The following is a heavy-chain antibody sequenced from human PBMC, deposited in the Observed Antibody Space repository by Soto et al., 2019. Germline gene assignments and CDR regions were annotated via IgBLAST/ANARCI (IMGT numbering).Heavy chain of an antibody. Sequence: GGSLRLSCAASGFTFSSYAMSWVRQAPGKGLEWVSAISGSGGSTYYADSVKGWFTISRDNSKNTLYLQMNSLRAEDTAVYYCAKDHSYYDFWSGYYLDYYFDYWGQGTLVTVSS. V-gene: IGHV3-23*01. D-gene: IGHD3-3*01. CDR3: AKDHSYYDFWSGYYLDYYFDY. J-gene: IGHJ4*02. CDR2: ISGSGGST. CDR1: GFTFSSYA.